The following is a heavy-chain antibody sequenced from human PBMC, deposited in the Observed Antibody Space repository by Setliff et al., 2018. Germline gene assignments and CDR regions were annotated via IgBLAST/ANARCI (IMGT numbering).Heavy chain of an antibody. CDR3: ARAPRTYCSSTSCYKDAFDI. CDR2: INPNSGAT. J-gene: IGHJ3*02. D-gene: IGHD2-2*02. Sequence: ASVKVSCKASGYIFTGYYMHWVRQAPGQGPEWMGRINPNSGATTYAQKFQGWVTMTRDTSISTAYMELSRLRSDDTAVYYCARAPRTYCSSTSCYKDAFDIWGQGTMVTVSS. CDR1: GYIFTGYY. V-gene: IGHV1-2*04.